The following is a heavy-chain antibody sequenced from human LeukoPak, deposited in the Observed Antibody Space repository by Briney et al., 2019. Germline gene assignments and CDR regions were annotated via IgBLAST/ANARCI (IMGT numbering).Heavy chain of an antibody. V-gene: IGHV3-48*01. CDR1: GLTLTTYS. CDR2: ISSSSTTI. D-gene: IGHD4-17*01. CDR3: AKDGDYGDYDLVDY. J-gene: IGHJ4*02. Sequence: GGSLRLSCAASGLTLTTYSMNWVRQAPGKGLEWVSYISSSSTTIFYADSVKGRFTISRDNAKNSLFLQMNSLRAEDTAVYYCAKDGDYGDYDLVDYWGQGTLVTVSS.